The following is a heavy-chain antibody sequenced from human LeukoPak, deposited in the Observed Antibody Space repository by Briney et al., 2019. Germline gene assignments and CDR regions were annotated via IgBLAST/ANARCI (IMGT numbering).Heavy chain of an antibody. CDR1: GFIVSENY. J-gene: IGHJ6*02. Sequence: TGGSLRLSCAASGFIVSENYMSWVRQAPGEGLEWVSTVYSGGLTFYADPVKGRFTISRDNSKNTLYLQMSGLRAEDTAVYYCVRDRWPGLGDFWGQGTTVTVSS. D-gene: IGHD6-19*01. V-gene: IGHV3-66*01. CDR3: VRDRWPGLGDF. CDR2: VYSGGLT.